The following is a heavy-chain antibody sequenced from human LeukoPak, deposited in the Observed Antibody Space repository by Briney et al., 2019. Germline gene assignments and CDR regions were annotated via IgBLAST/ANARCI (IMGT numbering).Heavy chain of an antibody. CDR3: AREKRRLVDF. J-gene: IGHJ4*02. Sequence: GGSLRLSCAAYGFTFSEYSMHWIRQAPGQGLERVSLITHDGGYVVYDDSVRARFTISRDNSRNSLYLQMDSLRTEDTALYYCAREKRRLVDFWGQGTLVTVSS. CDR1: GFTFSEYS. D-gene: IGHD6-25*01. V-gene: IGHV3-43*01. CDR2: ITHDGGYV.